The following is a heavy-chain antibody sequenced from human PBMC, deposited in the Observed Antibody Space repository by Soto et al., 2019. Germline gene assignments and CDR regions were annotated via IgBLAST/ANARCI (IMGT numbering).Heavy chain of an antibody. CDR3: ASSNSGKGSYYYVMDF. CDR1: GGSISSSSYY. Sequence: SETLSLTCTVSGGSISSSSYYWGWIRQPPGKGLEWIGSIYYSGSTYYNPSLKSRVTISVDTSKNQFSLKLSSVTAADTAVYYCASSNSGKGSYYYVMDFRAQRTTVTVSS. J-gene: IGHJ6*02. CDR2: IYYSGST. V-gene: IGHV4-39*01. D-gene: IGHD5-12*01.